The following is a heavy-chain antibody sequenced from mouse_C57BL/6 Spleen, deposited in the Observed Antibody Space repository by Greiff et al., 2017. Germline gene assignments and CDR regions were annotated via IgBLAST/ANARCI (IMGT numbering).Heavy chain of an antibody. V-gene: IGHV1-55*01. CDR2: IYPGSGST. Sequence: QVQLQQPGAELVKPGASVKMSCKASGYTFTSYWITWVKQRPGQGLEWIGDIYPGSGSTNYNEKFKSKATLTVDTSSSTAYMQLSSLTYEYSAVYYCARWPHYYAMDYWGQGTAVTVSS. CDR3: ARWPHYYAMDY. J-gene: IGHJ4*01. CDR1: GYTFTSYW.